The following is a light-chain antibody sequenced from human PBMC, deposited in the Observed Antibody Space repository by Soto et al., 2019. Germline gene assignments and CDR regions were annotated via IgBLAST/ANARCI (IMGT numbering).Light chain of an antibody. Sequence: IVMTQSPATVSASPGERVTLSCRASQSVSGNVAWYHQKPGQPPRLLVYGASTTATDIPARFFGSGSETDFTLTITRLQSEDFGTYYCQQSNSWPRTFGQGTKVEIK. CDR2: GAS. J-gene: IGKJ1*01. CDR1: QSVSGN. V-gene: IGKV3-15*01. CDR3: QQSNSWPRT.